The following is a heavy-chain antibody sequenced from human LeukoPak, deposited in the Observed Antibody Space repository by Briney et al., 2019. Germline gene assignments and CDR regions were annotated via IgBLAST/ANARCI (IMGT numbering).Heavy chain of an antibody. CDR2: ISSSSSYI. D-gene: IGHD3-22*01. CDR3: ARDYYYDSSGYLAFDI. V-gene: IGHV3-21*01. Sequence: GGSLRLSCAASGFTFSSYSMNWVRQAPGKGLEWVPSISSSSSYIYYADSVKGRFTISRDNAKNSLYLQMNSLRAEDTAVYYCARDYYYDSSGYLAFDIWGQGTMVTVSS. J-gene: IGHJ3*02. CDR1: GFTFSSYS.